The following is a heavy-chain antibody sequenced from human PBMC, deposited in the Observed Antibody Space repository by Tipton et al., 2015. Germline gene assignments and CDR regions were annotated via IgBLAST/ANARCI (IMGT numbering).Heavy chain of an antibody. D-gene: IGHD3-9*01. CDR2: MFYTGIT. V-gene: IGHV4-61*08. Sequence: TLSLTCTVSGASGISGGYYWKLIRQPPGEGMEWIGYMFYTGITNYNPSLKSRVTISVDTSKTQFSLKMSSVTASDTAVYYCACQDYDSLTRDYQTVDYWGQGTLVTVSS. CDR3: ACQDYDSLTRDYQTVDY. CDR1: GASGISGGYY. J-gene: IGHJ4*02.